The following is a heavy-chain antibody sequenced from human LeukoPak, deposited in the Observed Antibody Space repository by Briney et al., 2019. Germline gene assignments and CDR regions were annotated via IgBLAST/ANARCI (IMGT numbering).Heavy chain of an antibody. D-gene: IGHD5-18*01. CDR3: AKDGGYSYEYYYGMDV. Sequence: GGSLRLSCAASGFTSSSYGMHRVRQAPGKGLEWGAVISYDGSKKYYADSVKGRFPISRDNSKNTLYLQMNSLKAEDTAVYYCAKDGGYSYEYYYGMDVWGKGTTVTVSS. CDR2: ISYDGSKK. V-gene: IGHV3-30*18. CDR1: GFTSSSYG. J-gene: IGHJ6*04.